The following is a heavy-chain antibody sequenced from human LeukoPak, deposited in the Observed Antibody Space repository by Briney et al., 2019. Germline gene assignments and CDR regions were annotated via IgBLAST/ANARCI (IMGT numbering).Heavy chain of an antibody. V-gene: IGHV3-30*02. D-gene: IGHD4-11*01. CDR1: GFTFSSYG. CDR2: IGYDGGNK. J-gene: IGHJ4*02. CDR3: AKWGGGDYRDY. Sequence: GGSLRLSCAASGFTFSSYGMHWVRQAPGKGLEWVAFIGYDGGNKYYADSVKGRFTISRDNSKNTLYLQMNSLRAEDTAVYYCAKWGGGDYRDYWGQGTLVTVSS.